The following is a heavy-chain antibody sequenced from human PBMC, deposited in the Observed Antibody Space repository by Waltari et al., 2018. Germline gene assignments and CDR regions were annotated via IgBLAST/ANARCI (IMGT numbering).Heavy chain of an antibody. J-gene: IGHJ4*02. Sequence: EVQLVESGGGLVRRGGSLRLGGTASDFPFSWSGMSWVRQAPGKGLEWGANIKEDGSEIYYVDSVRGRFTISRDNAKNSLFLQMNYLRVADTAVYYCVRVWGTKSCPDYWGQGTLVTVSS. CDR1: DFPFSWSG. CDR2: IKEDGSEI. D-gene: IGHD3-16*01. V-gene: IGHV3-7*01. CDR3: VRVWGTKSCPDY.